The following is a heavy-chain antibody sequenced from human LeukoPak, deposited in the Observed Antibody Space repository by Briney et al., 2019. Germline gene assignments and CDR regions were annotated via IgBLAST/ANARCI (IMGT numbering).Heavy chain of an antibody. Sequence: GGSLRLSCAASGFTLSSYSMNWVRQAPGKGLEWVSYISSSSSTIYYADSVKGRFTIPRDNAKNSLYLQMNSLGAEDTALYHCARARSSGEKGPFDYWGQGTLVTVSS. CDR3: ARARSSGEKGPFDY. V-gene: IGHV3-48*01. CDR1: GFTLSSYS. CDR2: ISSSSSTI. J-gene: IGHJ4*02. D-gene: IGHD3-10*01.